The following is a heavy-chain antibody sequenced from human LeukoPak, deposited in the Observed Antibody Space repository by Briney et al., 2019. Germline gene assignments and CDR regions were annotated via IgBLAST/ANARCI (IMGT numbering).Heavy chain of an antibody. CDR2: ISYDGSNK. CDR3: ARPPGRAFDI. D-gene: IGHD2-15*01. CDR1: GFTFSSYA. Sequence: PGRSLRLSCAASGFTFSSYAMYWVRQAPGKGLEWVAVISYDGSNKYYTDSVKGRFTISRDNTKNTLYLQMNSLRAEDTAVYYCARPPGRAFDIWGQGTMVTVSS. J-gene: IGHJ3*02. V-gene: IGHV3-30-3*01.